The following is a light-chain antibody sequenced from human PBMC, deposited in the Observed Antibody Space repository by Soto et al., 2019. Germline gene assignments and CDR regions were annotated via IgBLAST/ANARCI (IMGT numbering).Light chain of an antibody. CDR3: TSYTSSSTVV. CDR2: DVS. V-gene: IGLV2-14*01. CDR1: SSDVGGYNY. J-gene: IGLJ2*01. Sequence: QSALTQPASVSGSPGQSITISCTGTSSDVGGYNYVSWYQQHPGKAPKLTIYDVSNRPSGVSNRFSGSKSGNTASLTISGLQAEDEAYYYCTSYTSSSTVVFGGGTKLTVL.